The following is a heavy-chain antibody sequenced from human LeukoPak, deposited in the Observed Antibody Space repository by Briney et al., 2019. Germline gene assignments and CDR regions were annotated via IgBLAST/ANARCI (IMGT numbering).Heavy chain of an antibody. CDR2: ISANNGKT. CDR3: ARGYMTTIVEWFDP. CDR1: GYTFTSYG. V-gene: IGHV1-18*01. D-gene: IGHD3-22*01. Sequence: ASVKVSCRASGYTFTSYGISWVRQAPGRGLEWMGWISANNGKTKYAQNLQGRVTMTTDTSTSTAYMELRSLRSDDTAVYYCARGYMTTIVEWFDPWGQGTLVTVSS. J-gene: IGHJ5*02.